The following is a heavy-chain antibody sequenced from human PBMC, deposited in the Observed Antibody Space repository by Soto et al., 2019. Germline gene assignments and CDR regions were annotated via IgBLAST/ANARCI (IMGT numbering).Heavy chain of an antibody. CDR1: GFTFSKSA. CDR3: AKGGSDGCYSWLAS. V-gene: IGHV3-23*01. J-gene: IGHJ4*02. CDR2: ICGSTT. Sequence: EVQLLESGGALVQPGGSLRLSCAASGFTFSKSAMSWARQSPGKGLEWVSVICGSTTYYADSVKGRFTISRDNSKNTLYLQMNSLRAEDTATYYCAKGGSDGCYSWLASWGRGTLVTVSS. D-gene: IGHD2-15*01.